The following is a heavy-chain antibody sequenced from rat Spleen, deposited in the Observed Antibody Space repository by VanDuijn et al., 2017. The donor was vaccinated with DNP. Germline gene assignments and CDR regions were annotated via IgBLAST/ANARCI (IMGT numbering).Heavy chain of an antibody. CDR3: TTEEGARDY. Sequence: EVQLVESGGGLVQPGRSMKLSCAASGFTFSNYDMAWVRQAPTKGLEWVASISTSGGSTYYRDSVKGRFTVSRDNAKSSLYLQMDSLRSEDTATYYCTTEEGARDYWGQGVMVTVSS. CDR1: GFTFSNYD. D-gene: IGHD1-11*01. CDR2: ISTSGGST. V-gene: IGHV5-27*01. J-gene: IGHJ2*01.